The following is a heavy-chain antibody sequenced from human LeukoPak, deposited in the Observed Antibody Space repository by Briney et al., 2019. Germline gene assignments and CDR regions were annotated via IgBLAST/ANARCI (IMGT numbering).Heavy chain of an antibody. V-gene: IGHV1-24*01. CDR2: FDPEDGET. D-gene: IGHD3-3*01. Sequence: ASVKVSCKVSGYTLTELSMHWVRQAPGKGLEWMGGFDPEDGETIYAQKFQGRVTMTEDTSTDTAYMELSSLRAEDTAVYYCARSSMGDYDFWSGYYYAFDIWGQGTMVTVSS. J-gene: IGHJ3*02. CDR3: ARSSMGDYDFWSGYYYAFDI. CDR1: GYTLTELS.